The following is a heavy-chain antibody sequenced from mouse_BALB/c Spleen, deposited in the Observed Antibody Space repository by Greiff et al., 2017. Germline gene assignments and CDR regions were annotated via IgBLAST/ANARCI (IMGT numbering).Heavy chain of an antibody. J-gene: IGHJ4*01. D-gene: IGHD2-1*01. Sequence: EVQGVESGPGLVKPSQSLSLTCTVTGYSITSDYAWNWIRQFPGNKLEWMGYISYSGSTSYNPSLKSRISITRDTSKNQFFLQLNSVTTEDTATYYCARADGNYLYYYAMDYWGQGTSVTVSS. CDR1: GYSITSDYA. V-gene: IGHV3-2*02. CDR2: ISYSGST. CDR3: ARADGNYLYYYAMDY.